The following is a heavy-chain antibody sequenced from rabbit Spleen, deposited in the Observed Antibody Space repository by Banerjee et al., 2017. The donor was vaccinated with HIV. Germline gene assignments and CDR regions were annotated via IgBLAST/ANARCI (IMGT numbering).Heavy chain of an antibody. CDR3: ARDTGSSFSSYGMDL. CDR1: GFSFSSYYYY. Sequence: QSLEESGGDLVQPEGSLTLTCTASGFSFSSYYYYMCWVRQAPGKGLEWIACTHAGSHSYTYYASWAKGRFTISRTSSTTVTLQMTSLTVADTATYFCARDTGSSFSSYGMDLWGQGTLVTVS. V-gene: IGHV1S40*01. CDR2: THAGSHSYT. D-gene: IGHD8-1*01. J-gene: IGHJ6*01.